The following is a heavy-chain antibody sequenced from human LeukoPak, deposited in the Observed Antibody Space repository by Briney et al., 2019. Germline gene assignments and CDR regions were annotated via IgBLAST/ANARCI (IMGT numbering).Heavy chain of an antibody. CDR1: GFTFSDYY. J-gene: IGHJ6*03. CDR2: ISSSGSTI. Sequence: GGSLRLSCAASGFTFSDYYMSWIRQAPGRGLEWVSYISSSGSTIYYADSVKGRFTISRDNSKNTLYLQMGSLRAEDMAVYYCARPPPIQRYCSSTSCPWGHYMDVWGKGTTVTISS. V-gene: IGHV3-11*04. CDR3: ARPPPIQRYCSSTSCPWGHYMDV. D-gene: IGHD2-2*01.